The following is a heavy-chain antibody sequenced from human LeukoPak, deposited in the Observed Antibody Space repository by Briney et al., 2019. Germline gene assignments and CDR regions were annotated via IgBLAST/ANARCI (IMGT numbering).Heavy chain of an antibody. J-gene: IGHJ4*02. Sequence: ASVKVSCKASGYTFTGYYIHWVRQAPGQGLEWMGWINPKNGGTNYAQKFQGRVTITRDTSISTAYMELSGLRSDDTAVYYCANLGEMNDYWGQGTLVTVSS. CDR3: ANLGEMNDY. CDR1: GYTFTGYY. CDR2: INPKNGGT. D-gene: IGHD2-21*01. V-gene: IGHV1-2*02.